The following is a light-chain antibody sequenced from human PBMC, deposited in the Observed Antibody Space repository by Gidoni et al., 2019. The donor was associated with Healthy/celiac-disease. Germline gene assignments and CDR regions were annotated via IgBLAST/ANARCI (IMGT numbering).Light chain of an antibody. CDR3: QQYYSYLPLT. V-gene: IGKV1-8*01. CDR2: AAS. J-gene: IGKJ4*01. CDR1: QGISSY. Sequence: ASTGDRVTITCRASQGISSYLAWYQQKPGKAPKLLIYAASTLQSGVPSRFSGSGSGTDFTLTISCLQYEDFATYYCQQYYSYLPLTFGGGTKVEIK.